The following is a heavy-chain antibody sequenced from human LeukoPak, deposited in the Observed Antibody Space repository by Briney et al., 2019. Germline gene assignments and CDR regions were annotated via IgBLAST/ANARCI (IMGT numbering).Heavy chain of an antibody. V-gene: IGHV3-53*01. D-gene: IGHD3-22*01. CDR2: IYSGGST. J-gene: IGHJ4*02. CDR1: GFTVSSNY. CDR3: AKDGYYDSSGPIDY. Sequence: GGSLRLSCAASGFTVSSNYMSWVRQAPGKGLEWVSVIYSGGSTYYADSVKGRFTISRDNSKNTLYLQMNSLRAEDTAVYYCAKDGYYDSSGPIDYWGQGTLVTVSS.